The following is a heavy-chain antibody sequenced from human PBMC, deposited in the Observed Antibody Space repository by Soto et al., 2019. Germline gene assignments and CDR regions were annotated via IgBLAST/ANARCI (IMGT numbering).Heavy chain of an antibody. CDR2: IVVASGQT. J-gene: IGHJ6*02. V-gene: IGHV1-58*02. Sequence: SVKVSCKASGSGFIRSGIQWVRQAHGQRLEWRGGIVVASGQTNYAQNFRGRVAITRDTSTATAYIELTGLTSEDTAVYFCSADRPDIGVGWWVWGQGTTVTVSS. CDR3: SADRPDIGVGWWV. CDR1: GSGFIRSG. D-gene: IGHD2-15*01.